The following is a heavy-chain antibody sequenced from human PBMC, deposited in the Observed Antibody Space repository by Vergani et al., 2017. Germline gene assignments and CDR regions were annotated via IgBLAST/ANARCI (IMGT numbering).Heavy chain of an antibody. D-gene: IGHD6-6*01. CDR1: GGTFSSYA. Sequence: QVQLVQSGAEVKKPGSSVKVSCKASGGTFSSYAISWVRQAPGQGLEWMGRIIPILGITHYAKKFQGRLTMTADKSTSTAYMELSSLRSEDTAVYYCARVPYSSSSRNPFDPWGQGTLVTVSS. J-gene: IGHJ5*02. V-gene: IGHV1-69*04. CDR2: IIPILGIT. CDR3: ARVPYSSSSRNPFDP.